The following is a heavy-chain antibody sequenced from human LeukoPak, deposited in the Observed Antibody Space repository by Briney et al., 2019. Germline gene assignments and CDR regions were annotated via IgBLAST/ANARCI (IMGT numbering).Heavy chain of an antibody. CDR3: TRVGYIDEGIDY. V-gene: IGHV3-53*01. Sequence: PGGSLRLSCVASGFTVSNSYMSWVRQAPGKGLEWVSVIYSDGGTFYSDSVKGRFTISRDNAKNSLYLQMNSLRAEDTAIYYCTRVGYIDEGIDYWGQGTLVTVSS. CDR1: GFTVSNSY. J-gene: IGHJ4*02. D-gene: IGHD5-24*01. CDR2: IYSDGGT.